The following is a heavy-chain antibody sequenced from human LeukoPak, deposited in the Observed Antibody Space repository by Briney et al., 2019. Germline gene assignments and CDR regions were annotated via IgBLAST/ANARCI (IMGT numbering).Heavy chain of an antibody. CDR1: GGSISSHY. J-gene: IGHJ4*02. V-gene: IGHV4-59*11. D-gene: IGHD3-10*01. Sequence: SETLSLTCTVSGGSISSHYWSWIRQPPGKGLEWIGYIYYSGSTNYHPSLKSRVTISVDTSKNQFSLKLSSVTAADTAVYYCAREDGSGSYYWGQGTLVTVSS. CDR3: AREDGSGSYY. CDR2: IYYSGST.